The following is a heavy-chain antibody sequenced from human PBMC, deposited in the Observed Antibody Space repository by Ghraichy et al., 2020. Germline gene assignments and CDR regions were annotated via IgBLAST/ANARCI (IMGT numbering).Heavy chain of an antibody. CDR2: INSDGSTT. CDR1: GFTFTSYW. D-gene: IGHD5-12*01. Sequence: GGSLRLSCAASGFTFTSYWMHWVRQAPGKGLVWVSRINSDGSTTTYADSVKGRFNISRDNAKNTLYLQMNSLRAEDTAVYYCARLGIYGGVRPFDFWGQGTLVTVSS. V-gene: IGHV3-74*01. CDR3: ARLGIYGGVRPFDF. J-gene: IGHJ4*02.